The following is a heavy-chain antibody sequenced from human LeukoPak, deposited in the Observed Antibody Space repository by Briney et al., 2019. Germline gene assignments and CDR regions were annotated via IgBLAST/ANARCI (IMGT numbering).Heavy chain of an antibody. J-gene: IGHJ4*02. CDR2: IYHSGST. CDR1: GYSISSGYY. Sequence: PSETLSLTCTVSGYSISSGYYWGWIRRPPGKGLEWIGRIYHSGSTYYNPSLKSRVTISVDTSKNQFSLKLSSVTAADTAVYYCARHVVDTAMVNYFDYWGQGTLVTVSS. CDR3: ARHVVDTAMVNYFDY. D-gene: IGHD5-18*01. V-gene: IGHV4-38-2*02.